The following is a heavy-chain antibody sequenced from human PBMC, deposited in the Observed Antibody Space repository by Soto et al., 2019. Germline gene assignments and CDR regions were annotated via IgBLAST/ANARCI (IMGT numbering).Heavy chain of an antibody. V-gene: IGHV4-31*03. CDR1: GGSVSSGSYY. CDR2: IYYSGST. D-gene: IGHD3-16*01. CDR3: ARFIPATGSDD. J-gene: IGHJ4*02. Sequence: PSETLSLTCTVSGGSVSSGSYYWSWIRQPPGKGLEWIGYIYYSGSTYYNPSLKSRVTISVDTSKNQFSLKLSSVTAADTAVYYCARFIPATGSDDWGQGTLVTVAS.